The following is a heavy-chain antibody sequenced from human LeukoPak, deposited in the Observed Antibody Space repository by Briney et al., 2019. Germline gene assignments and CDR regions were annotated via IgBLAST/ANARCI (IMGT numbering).Heavy chain of an antibody. V-gene: IGHV4-4*02. D-gene: IGHD5-12*01. CDR3: ARGGFDPPRSRYYYYGMDV. Sequence: SETLSLTCAVSGVTISSSNWWRWGRQPPGKWLEWIGENYHSGSTNYNPSLKSRVTISVDKPQHQFSLKLSSVTAADTAVYYCARGGFDPPRSRYYYYGMDVWGKGTTVTVSS. J-gene: IGHJ6*04. CDR1: GVTISSSNW. CDR2: NYHSGST.